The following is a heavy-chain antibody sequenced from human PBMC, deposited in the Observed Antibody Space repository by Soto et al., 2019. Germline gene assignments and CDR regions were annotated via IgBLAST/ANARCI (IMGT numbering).Heavy chain of an antibody. CDR1: GGSISSGDYY. V-gene: IGHV4-30-4*01. CDR2: IYYSGYT. CDR3: ARGGNGYHILTGFSSHY. D-gene: IGHD3-9*01. J-gene: IGHJ4*02. Sequence: QVQLQESGPGLVKPSQTLSLTCTVSGGSISSGDYYWTWFRQPPGKGLEWIGYIYYSGYTYYNPSLKSRITISVDTSKNQFSLKLTSVTAADTAVYFCARGGNGYHILTGFSSHYWGQGTLVTVSS.